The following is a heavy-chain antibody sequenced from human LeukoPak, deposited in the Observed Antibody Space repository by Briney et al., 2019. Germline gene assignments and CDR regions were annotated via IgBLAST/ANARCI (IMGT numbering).Heavy chain of an antibody. D-gene: IGHD6-13*01. Sequence: SETLSLTCTVSGGSISGYYWSWIRQPPGKGLEWIGYIYCSGSTNYNPSLKSRVTISVDTSKNQFSLKLSSVTAADTAVYYCARGCSAGTPHNWFDPWGQGTLVTVSS. J-gene: IGHJ5*02. CDR3: ARGCSAGTPHNWFDP. V-gene: IGHV4-59*01. CDR1: GGSISGYY. CDR2: IYCSGST.